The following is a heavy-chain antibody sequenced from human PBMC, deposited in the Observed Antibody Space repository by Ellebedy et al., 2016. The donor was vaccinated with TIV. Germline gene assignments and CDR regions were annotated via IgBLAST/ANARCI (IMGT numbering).Heavy chain of an antibody. J-gene: IGHJ4*02. CDR3: AKDLRGGGLDY. V-gene: IGHV3-23*01. D-gene: IGHD3-16*01. CDR1: GFAFSSSA. Sequence: GESLKISXAASGFAFSSSAMTWVRQAPGKGLEWVSGIIGSDGRTYYADSVKGRLAISRDNSKNTLYLQINSLRAEDTAVYYCAKDLRGGGLDYWGQGTLVTVSS. CDR2: IIGSDGRT.